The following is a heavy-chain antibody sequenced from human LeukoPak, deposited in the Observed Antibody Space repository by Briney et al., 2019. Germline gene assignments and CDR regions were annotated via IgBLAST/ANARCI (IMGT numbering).Heavy chain of an antibody. CDR1: GGTISSSSYY. CDR3: ARHIRSHFDY. Sequence: SETLSLTCTVTGGTISSSSYYWGWIRQPPGKGLEWIGSIYYSGSTYYNPSLKSRVTISVHTSKNQFSLKLSSVTAADTAVYYCARHIRSHFDYWGQGTLVTVSS. J-gene: IGHJ4*02. CDR2: IYYSGST. D-gene: IGHD4-17*01. V-gene: IGHV4-39*01.